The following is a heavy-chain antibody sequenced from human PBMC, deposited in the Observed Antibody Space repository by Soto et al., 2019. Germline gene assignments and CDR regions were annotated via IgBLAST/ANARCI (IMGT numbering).Heavy chain of an antibody. J-gene: IGHJ6*02. CDR3: ARDRISITHCYYGMYX. V-gene: IGHV1-2*02. Sequence: ASVKVSCNASGYTFTGYYMHWVRQAPGQGLEWMGCINHNSGGTNYAQTFQGRVTMTRDTSISTAYMELSRLRSDDTAVYYCARDRISITHCYYGMYXWGQGTTVTVS. CDR2: INHNSGGT. CDR1: GYTFTGYY.